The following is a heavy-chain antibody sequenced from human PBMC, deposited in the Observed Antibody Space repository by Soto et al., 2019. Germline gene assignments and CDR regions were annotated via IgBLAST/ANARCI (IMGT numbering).Heavy chain of an antibody. CDR2: INHSGST. CDR3: ARATYYDYIWGSYRYDYYYYMDV. V-gene: IGHV4-34*01. CDR1: GGSFSGYY. D-gene: IGHD3-16*02. Sequence: SETLSLTCAVYGGSFSGYYWSWIRQPPGKGLEWIGEINHSGSTNYNPSLKSRVTISVDTSKNQFSLKLSSVTAADTAVYYCARATYYDYIWGSYRYDYYYYMDVWGKGTTVTVSS. J-gene: IGHJ6*03.